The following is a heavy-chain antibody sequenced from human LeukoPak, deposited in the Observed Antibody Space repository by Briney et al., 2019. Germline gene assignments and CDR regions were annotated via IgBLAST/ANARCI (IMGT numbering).Heavy chain of an antibody. CDR3: VRDSFLVGGD. J-gene: IGHJ4*02. CDR2: ISISSSTI. V-gene: IGHV3-48*04. CDR1: GFTFRNYN. D-gene: IGHD1-26*01. Sequence: GGSLRLSCAASGFTFRNYNMNWVRQAPGKGLEWVAYISISSSTIYYADSVKGRFTISRDNAKNSLCLHMNSLRAEDTALYYCVRDSFLVGGDWGQGTLVTVSS.